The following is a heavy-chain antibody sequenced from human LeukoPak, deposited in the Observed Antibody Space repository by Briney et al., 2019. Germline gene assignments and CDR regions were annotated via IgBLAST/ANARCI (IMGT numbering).Heavy chain of an antibody. V-gene: IGHV1-2*02. CDR3: ARDVESCGGDCYSSFDY. CDR2: INPNSGGT. Sequence: ASVKVSCKASGYTFTGYYMHWVRQAPGQGLEWMGWINPNSGGTSYAQKFQGRVTMTRDTSISTAYMELSRLRSDDTAVYYCARDVESCGGDCYSSFDYWGQGTLVTVSS. D-gene: IGHD2-21*02. CDR1: GYTFTGYY. J-gene: IGHJ4*02.